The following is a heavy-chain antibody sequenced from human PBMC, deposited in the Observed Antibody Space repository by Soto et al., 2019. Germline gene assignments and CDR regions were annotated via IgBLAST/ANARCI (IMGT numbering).Heavy chain of an antibody. V-gene: IGHV4-59*01. CDR2: IYYSGST. D-gene: IGHD6-13*01. CDR3: ARGHSNTWYYFDY. CDR1: GGSITTYY. Sequence: SETLSLTCTVSGGSITTYYWTWIRQPPGKGLEWIGYIYYSGSTNFNPSLTSRVTISVDTSKNQFSLNLSSVTAADTAVYYCARGHSNTWYYFDYWGQGTMVTVYS. J-gene: IGHJ4*02.